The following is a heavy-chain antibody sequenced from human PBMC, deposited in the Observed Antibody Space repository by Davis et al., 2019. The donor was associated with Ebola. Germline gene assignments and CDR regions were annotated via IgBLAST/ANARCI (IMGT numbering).Heavy chain of an antibody. CDR1: RFTFSSYS. CDR3: AKGGPYYYDSSGYNWYFDL. CDR2: ISGSGGST. Sequence: GGSLRLSCAASRFTFSSYSMNWVRQAPGKGLEWVSAISGSGGSTYYADSVKGRFTISRDNSKNTLYLQMNSLRAEDTAVYYCAKGGPYYYDSSGYNWYFDLWGRGTLVTVSS. D-gene: IGHD3-22*01. J-gene: IGHJ2*01. V-gene: IGHV3-23*01.